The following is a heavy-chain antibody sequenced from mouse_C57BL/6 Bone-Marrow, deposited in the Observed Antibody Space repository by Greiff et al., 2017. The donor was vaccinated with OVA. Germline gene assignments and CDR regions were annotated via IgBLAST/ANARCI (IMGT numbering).Heavy chain of an antibody. CDR2: IYPGSGST. J-gene: IGHJ3*01. D-gene: IGHD2-14*01. V-gene: IGHV1-55*01. Sequence: VQLQQPGAELVKPGASVKMSCKASGYTFTSYWITWVKQRPGQGLEWIGDIYPGSGSTKYNEKFKGKATLTVDPSSSTAYMPLSRLTSEDSAVSDCARRYCGWFAYWGQGTLVTVSA. CDR3: ARRYCGWFAY. CDR1: GYTFTSYW.